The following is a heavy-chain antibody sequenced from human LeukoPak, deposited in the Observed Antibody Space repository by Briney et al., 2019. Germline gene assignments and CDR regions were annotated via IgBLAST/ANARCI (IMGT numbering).Heavy chain of an antibody. D-gene: IGHD3-22*01. CDR3: VRDYYDTSGYYRGSY. CDR1: GFTFSNYN. V-gene: IGHV3-48*04. Sequence: GGSLRLSCAASGFTFSNYNMNWVRQAPGKGLEWVSYISSSSSTIYYADSVNGRFTISRDNAKNSLYLQMNSLRAEDTAVYYCVRDYYDTSGYYRGSYWGQGTLVTVSS. J-gene: IGHJ4*02. CDR2: ISSSSSTI.